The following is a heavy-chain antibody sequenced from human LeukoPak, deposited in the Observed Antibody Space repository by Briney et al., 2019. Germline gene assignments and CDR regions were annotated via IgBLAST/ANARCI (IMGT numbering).Heavy chain of an antibody. V-gene: IGHV4-59*08. CDR1: GGSISSYY. J-gene: IGHJ6*02. CDR2: IYYSGST. CDR3: ARSHGDSYYYHYYGMDV. D-gene: IGHD4-17*01. Sequence: SETLSLTCTVSGGSISSYYWSWIRQPPGKGLEWIGYIYYSGSTNYNPSLKSRVTISVDTSKNQFSLKLSSVTAADTAVYYCARSHGDSYYYHYYGMDVWGQGTTVTVSS.